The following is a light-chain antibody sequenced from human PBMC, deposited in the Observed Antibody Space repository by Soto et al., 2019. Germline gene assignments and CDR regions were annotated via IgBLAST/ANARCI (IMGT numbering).Light chain of an antibody. Sequence: EILLTQSPGTLSLSPGDRATLSCRASQSLTSSFLAWYQQKPGQTPRLLIYGASIRATDIPDRFSGSGSGTDFTLTISRLEPEDYAVYFCQQYGRFPLSFGGGTKVDIK. CDR1: QSLTSSF. V-gene: IGKV3-20*01. CDR3: QQYGRFPLS. CDR2: GAS. J-gene: IGKJ4*01.